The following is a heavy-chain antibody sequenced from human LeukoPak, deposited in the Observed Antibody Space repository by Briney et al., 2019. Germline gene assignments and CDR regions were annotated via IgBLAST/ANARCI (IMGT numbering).Heavy chain of an antibody. CDR3: VKDLGFDF. J-gene: IGHJ4*02. Sequence: QPGRSLRLSCAASGFTFSSYAMHWVRQAPGKGLEWVAVISYDGSNKYYADSVKGRFTISRDNSKNTLYLQMNSLRAEDTAVYYCVKDLGFDFWGQGTLVTVSS. CDR2: ISYDGSNK. V-gene: IGHV3-30-3*02. D-gene: IGHD3-16*01. CDR1: GFTFSSYA.